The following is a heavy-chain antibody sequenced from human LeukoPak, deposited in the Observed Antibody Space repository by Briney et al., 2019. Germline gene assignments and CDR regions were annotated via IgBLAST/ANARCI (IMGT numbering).Heavy chain of an antibody. D-gene: IGHD4-11*01. V-gene: IGHV4-59*12. CDR2: IYYSGST. CDR3: ARYGGETIGTSNWFDP. Sequence: SETLSLTCTVSGGSISSYYWSWIWPPPGKGLEWIGYIYYSGSTNYNPSLKSRVTISVDTSKNQFSLRLTSVTAADTAVYYCARYGGETIGTSNWFDPWGQGILVTVSS. J-gene: IGHJ5*02. CDR1: GGSISSYY.